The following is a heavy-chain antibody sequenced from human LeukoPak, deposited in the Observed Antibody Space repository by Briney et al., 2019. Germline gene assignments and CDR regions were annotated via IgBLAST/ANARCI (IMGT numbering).Heavy chain of an antibody. CDR3: ARYGMTYDAFDI. J-gene: IGHJ3*02. CDR1: GGSFSGYY. V-gene: IGHV4-34*01. Sequence: TSETLSLTCAVYGGSFSGYYWSRIRQPPGKGLEWIGEINHSGSTNYNPSLKSRVTISVDTSKNQFSLKLSSVTAADTAVYYCARYGMTYDAFDIWGQGTMVTVSS. D-gene: IGHD2-21*02. CDR2: INHSGST.